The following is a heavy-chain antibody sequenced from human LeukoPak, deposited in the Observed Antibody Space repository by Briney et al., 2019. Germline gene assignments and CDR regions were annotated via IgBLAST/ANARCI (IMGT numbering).Heavy chain of an antibody. V-gene: IGHV3-9*01. CDR2: ISWNSGSI. Sequence: GGSLRLSCVASGFTFDDYAMHWVRQAPGKGLEWVSSISWNSGSIGYADSVKGRFTISRDNAKNSLYLQMNSLRAEDTAVYYCASSGPGIVGAIGWFDPWGQGTLVTVSS. CDR3: ASSGPGIVGAIGWFDP. J-gene: IGHJ5*02. CDR1: GFTFDDYA. D-gene: IGHD1-26*01.